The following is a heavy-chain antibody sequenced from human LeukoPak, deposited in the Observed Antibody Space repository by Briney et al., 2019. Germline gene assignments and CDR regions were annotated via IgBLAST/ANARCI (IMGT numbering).Heavy chain of an antibody. CDR1: GFTFSGYW. CDR3: ARGRIGSSYYYFDY. Sequence: GGSLRLSCVASGFTFSGYWMHWVRQPPGKGLVWVSRINSDGTSTTYADSVKGRFTITRDNAKNTLYLQMNSLRAEDTAVYYCARGRIGSSYYYFDYWGQGAVVTVS. D-gene: IGHD3-10*01. V-gene: IGHV3-74*01. J-gene: IGHJ4*02. CDR2: INSDGTST.